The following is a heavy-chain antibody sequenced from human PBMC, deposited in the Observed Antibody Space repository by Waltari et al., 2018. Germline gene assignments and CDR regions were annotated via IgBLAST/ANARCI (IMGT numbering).Heavy chain of an antibody. D-gene: IGHD6-19*01. CDR3: AKDRIAVAGGFDY. J-gene: IGHJ4*02. Sequence: QVQLVESGGGVVQPGRSLRLSCAASGFTFSSYGMHWVRQAPGKGLEWVAVISYDGSNKYYADSVKGRFTISRDNSKNTLYLQMNSLRAEDTAVYYCAKDRIAVAGGFDYWGQGTLVTVSS. CDR1: GFTFSSYG. V-gene: IGHV3-30*18. CDR2: ISYDGSNK.